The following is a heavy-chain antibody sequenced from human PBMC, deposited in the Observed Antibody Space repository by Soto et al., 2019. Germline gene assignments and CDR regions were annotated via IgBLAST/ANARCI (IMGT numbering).Heavy chain of an antibody. CDR2: INHSGST. J-gene: IGHJ4*02. D-gene: IGHD3-10*01. CDR3: ARGRYYGSGRVFDY. Sequence: ASETLSLTCAVYGGSFSGYYWSWIRQPPGKGLEWIGEINHSGSTNYNPSLKSRVTISVDTSKNQFSLKLSSVTAADTAVYYCARGRYYGSGRVFDYWGQGTLVTV. V-gene: IGHV4-34*01. CDR1: GGSFSGYY.